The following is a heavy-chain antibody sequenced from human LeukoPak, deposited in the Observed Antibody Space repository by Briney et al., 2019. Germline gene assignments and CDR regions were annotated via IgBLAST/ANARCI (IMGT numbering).Heavy chain of an antibody. CDR3: ARKRVFGVVSS. CDR2: INHSGST. D-gene: IGHD3-3*01. V-gene: IGHV4-34*01. CDR1: GGSFSGYY. Sequence: SETLSLTCAVYGGSFSGYYWSWIRQPPGKGLEWIGEINHSGSTNYNPSLKSRVTISVDTSKNQLSLKLSSVTAADTAVYYCARKRVFGVVSSWGQGTLVTVSS. J-gene: IGHJ5*02.